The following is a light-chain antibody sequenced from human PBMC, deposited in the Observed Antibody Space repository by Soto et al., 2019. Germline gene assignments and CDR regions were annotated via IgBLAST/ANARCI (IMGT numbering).Light chain of an antibody. Sequence: DIQMTQSPSTLSASVGDRVTITCRASQSISVWLAWYQQKPGRAPNLLIYDASSLDSGVPSRFSGSGSGTEFTLTISSLQPDDFATYYCQQYNSYSVTFGQGTKLEIK. CDR3: QQYNSYSVT. J-gene: IGKJ2*01. CDR2: DAS. V-gene: IGKV1-5*01. CDR1: QSISVW.